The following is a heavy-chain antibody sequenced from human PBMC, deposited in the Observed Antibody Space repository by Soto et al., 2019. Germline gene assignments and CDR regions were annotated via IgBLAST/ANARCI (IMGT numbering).Heavy chain of an antibody. V-gene: IGHV5-51*01. CDR1: DYW. J-gene: IGHJ5*02. CDR2: IYPGDSKI. CDR3: ARFGGPALSQKSFDL. D-gene: IGHD3-16*01. Sequence: ESRNVCWKGSDYWIGSVGEVPVEGLEWMGIIYPGDSKIRYSSSFEGHVTFSVDKSINTAHLQWSSLKTSDSAMYYCARFGGPALSQKSFDLWGQGTPVTVSP.